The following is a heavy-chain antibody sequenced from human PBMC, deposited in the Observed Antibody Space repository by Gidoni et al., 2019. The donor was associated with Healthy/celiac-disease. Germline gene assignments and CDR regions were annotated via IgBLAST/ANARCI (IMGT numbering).Heavy chain of an antibody. CDR2: IYPGDSDT. J-gene: IGHJ4*02. CDR1: GYSFTRYW. D-gene: IGHD3-22*01. CDR3: ARTPSGYYPTFDY. Sequence: VQLVQSGAEVKKPGESLKISCKGSGYSFTRYWIGWVRQMPGKGLEWMGIIYPGDSDTRYRPSFQGQVTISADKSISTADLQWSRLKASDTAMYYCARTPSGYYPTFDYWGQGTLVTVSS. V-gene: IGHV5-51*01.